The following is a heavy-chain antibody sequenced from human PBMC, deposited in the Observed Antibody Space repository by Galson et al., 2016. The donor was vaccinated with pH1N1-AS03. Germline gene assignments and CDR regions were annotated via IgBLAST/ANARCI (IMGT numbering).Heavy chain of an antibody. D-gene: IGHD5-18*01. V-gene: IGHV4-4*02. Sequence: PPGNGLEWIGEVSHAGRTNYSPSLKSRVTISLDKSKNQFSLQLTSVTAVDTAVYYCARDVLPYSLGLDVWGQGTTVTVSS. J-gene: IGHJ6*02. CDR2: VSHAGRT. CDR3: ARDVLPYSLGLDV.